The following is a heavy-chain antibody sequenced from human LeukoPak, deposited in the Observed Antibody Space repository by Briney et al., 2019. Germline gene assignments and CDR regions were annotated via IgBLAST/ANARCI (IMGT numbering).Heavy chain of an antibody. CDR1: GFTYSTYA. J-gene: IGHJ4*02. CDR2: ISYDGSNE. V-gene: IGHV3-30*01. Sequence: GGSLRLSCEASGFTYSTYAMHWVRQAPGKGLEWVSEISYDGSNEYYADSVKGRFTISRGKSKNSLYLQMNSLTAEDSAVYYCARARVRGVSFFAYWGQGTLVTVSS. CDR3: ARARVRGVSFFAY. D-gene: IGHD2-21*01.